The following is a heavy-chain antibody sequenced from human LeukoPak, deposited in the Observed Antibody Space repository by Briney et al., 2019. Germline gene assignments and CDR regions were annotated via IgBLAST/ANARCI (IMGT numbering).Heavy chain of an antibody. Sequence: SETLSLTCTVSGGSISSYYWSWIRQPPGKGLEWIGYIYYSGSTNYNPSLKSRVTISVDTSKNQFSLKLSSVTAADTAVYYCARDQYLFGVATGGGAFDIWGQGTMVTVSS. CDR2: IYYSGST. V-gene: IGHV4-59*01. J-gene: IGHJ3*02. D-gene: IGHD3-3*01. CDR1: GGSISSYY. CDR3: ARDQYLFGVATGGGAFDI.